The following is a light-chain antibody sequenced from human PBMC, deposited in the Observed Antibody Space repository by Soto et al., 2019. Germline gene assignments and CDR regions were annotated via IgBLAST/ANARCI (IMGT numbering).Light chain of an antibody. V-gene: IGLV2-8*01. CDR1: GIDDYDYNF. CDR2: EVN. Sequence: QSALTQPPSASGSAGHSVTIPCTGTGIDDYDYNFVSWYQHHPGKVPKLIIFEVNKRPPGVPDRFSGSKSGTTASLTVSGLQADDEADYYCSTFAVSPVIFGGGTQLTVL. CDR3: STFAVSPVI. J-gene: IGLJ2*01.